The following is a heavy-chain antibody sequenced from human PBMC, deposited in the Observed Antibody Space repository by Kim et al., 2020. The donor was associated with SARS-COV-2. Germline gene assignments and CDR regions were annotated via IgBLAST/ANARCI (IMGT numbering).Heavy chain of an antibody. J-gene: IGHJ4*02. Sequence: TPTLKGRVTISVDTSKNQFSLKLSSVTAADTAVYYCATRPAVLRYFDWLTWGQGTLVTVSS. D-gene: IGHD3-9*01. CDR3: ATRPAVLRYFDWLT. V-gene: IGHV4-30-2*04.